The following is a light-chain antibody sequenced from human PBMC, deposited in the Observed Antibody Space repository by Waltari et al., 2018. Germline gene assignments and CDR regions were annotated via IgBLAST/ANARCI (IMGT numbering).Light chain of an antibody. Sequence: IQMTQSPSSLSASVGDRVTITCRASQSISSYLNWYQQKPGKAPKLLIYAASSLQSGVPSRFSGSGSGTDFTLTISSLQPEDFATYYCQQSYSTLTFGGGTKEEIK. CDR2: AAS. CDR1: QSISSY. V-gene: IGKV1-39*01. J-gene: IGKJ4*01. CDR3: QQSYSTLT.